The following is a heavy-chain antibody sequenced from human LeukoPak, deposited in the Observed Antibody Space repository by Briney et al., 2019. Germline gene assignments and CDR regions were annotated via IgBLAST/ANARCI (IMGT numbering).Heavy chain of an antibody. CDR3: ARGSWNYYFDY. J-gene: IGHJ4*02. Sequence: PGGSLRLSCAASGFTFSSYSMNWVRQAPGKGLEWVSSISSSSSYIYYADSVKGQFTISRDNAKNSLYLQMNSLRAEDTAVYYCARGSWNYYFDYWGQGTLVTVSS. CDR2: ISSSSSYI. D-gene: IGHD1-7*01. V-gene: IGHV3-21*01. CDR1: GFTFSSYS.